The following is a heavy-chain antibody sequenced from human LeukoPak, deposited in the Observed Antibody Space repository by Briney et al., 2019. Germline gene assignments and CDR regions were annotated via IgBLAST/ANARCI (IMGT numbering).Heavy chain of an antibody. CDR3: ARDGFVAGDYYYYYYMDV. J-gene: IGHJ6*03. CDR1: GFTFSSYS. V-gene: IGHV3-21*01. CDR2: ISSSSSYI. Sequence: GGSLRLSCAASGFTFSSYSMNWVRQAPGKGLEWVSSISSSSSYIYYADSVKGRFTISRDNAKNPLYLQMNSLRAEDTAVYYCARDGFVAGDYYYYYYMDVWGKGTTVTVSS. D-gene: IGHD7-27*01.